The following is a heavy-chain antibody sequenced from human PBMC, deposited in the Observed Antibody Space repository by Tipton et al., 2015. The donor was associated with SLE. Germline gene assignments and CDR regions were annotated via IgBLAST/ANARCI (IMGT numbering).Heavy chain of an antibody. CDR2: IYHSWST. CDR1: GGSISSGGYS. V-gene: IGHV4-30-2*01. CDR3: ARDTDYGGNYFDY. Sequence: TLSLTCAVSGGSISSGGYSWSWIRQPPGKGLEWIGYIYHSWSTYYNPSLKSRVTMSVDRSKNQFSLKLSSVTAADTAVYYCARDTDYGGNYFDYWGQGTLVTVSS. D-gene: IGHD4-23*01. J-gene: IGHJ4*02.